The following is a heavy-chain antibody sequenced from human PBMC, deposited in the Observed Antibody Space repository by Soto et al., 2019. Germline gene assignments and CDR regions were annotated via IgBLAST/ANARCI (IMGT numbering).Heavy chain of an antibody. CDR2: IYYSGST. D-gene: IGHD4-17*01. CDR3: ASWTTVTTGRCDAFDI. Sequence: QVQLQESGPGLVKPSETLSLTCTVSGGSISSYYWSWLRQPPGKRLEWIGYIYYSGSTNYNPSLKSRVTISVHTAKTQFSLGLSGVTAPDTAVYYCASWTTVTTGRCDAFDIWGQGTMVTVSS. J-gene: IGHJ3*02. CDR1: GGSISSYY. V-gene: IGHV4-59*01.